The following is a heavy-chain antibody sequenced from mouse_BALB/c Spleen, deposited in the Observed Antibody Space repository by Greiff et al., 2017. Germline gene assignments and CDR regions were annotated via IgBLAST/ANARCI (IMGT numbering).Heavy chain of an antibody. CDR1: GYTFTSYY. D-gene: IGHD2-14*01. V-gene: IGHV1S81*02. Sequence: QVQLQQSGAELVKPGASVKLSCKASGYTFTSYYMYWVKQRPGQGLEWIGEINPSNGGTNFNEKFKSKATLTVDKSSSTAYMQLSSLTSEDSAVYYCTRGGGYDGRGYFDYWGQGTTLTVSS. J-gene: IGHJ2*01. CDR3: TRGGGYDGRGYFDY. CDR2: INPSNGGT.